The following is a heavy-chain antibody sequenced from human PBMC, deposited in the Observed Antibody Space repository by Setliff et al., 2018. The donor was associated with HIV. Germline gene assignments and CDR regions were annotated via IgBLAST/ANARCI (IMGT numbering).Heavy chain of an antibody. Sequence: ASVKVSCKASGYTFTSDGISWVRQAPGQGLEWMGWISAYNGNTNNAQKLQGRVTMTTDTSTSTAYMELRSLRSDDTAVYYCARALLPAAFYYYYYMDDWGKGTTVTVSS. CDR3: ARALLPAAFYYYYYMDD. J-gene: IGHJ6*03. CDR1: GYTFTSDG. D-gene: IGHD2-2*01. CDR2: ISAYNGNT. V-gene: IGHV1-18*01.